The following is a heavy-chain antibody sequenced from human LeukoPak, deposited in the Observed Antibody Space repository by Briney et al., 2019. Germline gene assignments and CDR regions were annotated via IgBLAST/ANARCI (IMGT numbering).Heavy chain of an antibody. V-gene: IGHV4-39*01. CDR2: IYYSGST. J-gene: IGHJ6*03. CDR1: GGSISSSSYY. Sequence: SETLSLTCTVSGGSISSSSYYWGWIRQPPGKGLEWIGSIYYSGSTYYNPSLKSRVTISVDTSKNQFSLKLSSVTAADTAVYYCARPAPGYYYMDVWGKGTTVTVSS. CDR3: ARPAPGYYYMDV. D-gene: IGHD1-14*01.